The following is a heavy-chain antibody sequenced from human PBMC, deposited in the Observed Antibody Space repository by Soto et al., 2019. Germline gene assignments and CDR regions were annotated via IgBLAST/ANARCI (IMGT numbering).Heavy chain of an antibody. J-gene: IGHJ4*02. CDR1: GFTFSSYA. CDR2: ISGSGGST. CDR3: AKGGGRDGYSQ. Sequence: EVQLLESGGGLVQPGGSLRLSCAASGFTFSSYAMSWVRQAPGKGLEWVSGISGSGGSTYYADSVKGRFTISRDNSKNTLSLQMDSLRAEDTAVYYCAKGGGRDGYSQWGQGALVTVSS. D-gene: IGHD4-4*01. V-gene: IGHV3-23*01.